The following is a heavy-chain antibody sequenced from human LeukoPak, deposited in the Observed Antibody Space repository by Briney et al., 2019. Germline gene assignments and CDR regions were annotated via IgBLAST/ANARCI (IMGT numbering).Heavy chain of an antibody. CDR2: IIPILCIA. Sequence: ASVKVSCKASGGTFSSYTISWVRQAPGQGLEWMGRIIPILCIANYAQKFQGRVTITADKSTSTAYMELSSLRSEDTAVYYCARVSPDGYFDYWGQGALVTVSS. CDR1: GGTFSSYT. CDR3: ARVSPDGYFDY. D-gene: IGHD2/OR15-2a*01. J-gene: IGHJ4*02. V-gene: IGHV1-69*02.